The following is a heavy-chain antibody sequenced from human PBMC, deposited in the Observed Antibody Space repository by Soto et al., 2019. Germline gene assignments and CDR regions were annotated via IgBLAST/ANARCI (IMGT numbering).Heavy chain of an antibody. Sequence: GSLRLSCAASGFTFSNACRSWVRQPPGKGLEWVGRIKSKTDGGTTDYAAPVKGRFTISRDDSKNTLYLQMNSLKTEDTAVYYCTTDRSRRGRIWGQGTMVTVSS. J-gene: IGHJ3*02. V-gene: IGHV3-15*01. CDR2: IKSKTDGGTT. CDR1: GFTFSNAC. CDR3: TTDRSRRGRI.